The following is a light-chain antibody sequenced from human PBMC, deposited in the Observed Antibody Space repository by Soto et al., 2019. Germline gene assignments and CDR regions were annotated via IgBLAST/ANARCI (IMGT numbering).Light chain of an antibody. CDR2: AAS. Sequence: IQVTQSPSSLSASVGDRVTITCRASQGITSYLAWYQQKPGKAPKLLIYAASALQTGVSSRFSGSGYGTDFALTISTLQPEDLATYFCQQLYSYPLTFGGGTPVEF. CDR1: QGITSY. CDR3: QQLYSYPLT. J-gene: IGKJ4*01. V-gene: IGKV1-9*01.